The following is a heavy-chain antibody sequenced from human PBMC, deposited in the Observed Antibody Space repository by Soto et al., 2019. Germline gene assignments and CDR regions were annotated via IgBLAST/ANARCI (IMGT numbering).Heavy chain of an antibody. J-gene: IGHJ6*02. V-gene: IGHV3-21*01. D-gene: IGHD3-10*01. Sequence: EVQLVESGGGLVKPGGSLRLSCAASGFTFSSYSMNWVRQAPGKGLEWVSSISSSSSYIYYADSVKGRFTISRDNAKNSLYLQMNSLRAEDTAVYYCARVATYGSGSYSYGMDVWGQGTTVTVSS. CDR1: GFTFSSYS. CDR2: ISSSSSYI. CDR3: ARVATYGSGSYSYGMDV.